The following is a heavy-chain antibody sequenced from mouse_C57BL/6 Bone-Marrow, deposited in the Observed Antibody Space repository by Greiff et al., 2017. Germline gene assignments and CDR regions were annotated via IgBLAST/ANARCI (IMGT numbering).Heavy chain of an antibody. Sequence: VKLQQPGAELVKPGASVKVSCKASGYTFTSYWMHWVKQRPGQGLEWIGRIHPSDSDTNYNQKFKGKATLTVDKSSSTAYMQLSSLTSEDSAVYYCASAYYSKGRFAYWGQGTLVTVSA. CDR2: IHPSDSDT. V-gene: IGHV1-74*01. CDR1: GYTFTSYW. CDR3: ASAYYSKGRFAY. J-gene: IGHJ3*01. D-gene: IGHD2-5*01.